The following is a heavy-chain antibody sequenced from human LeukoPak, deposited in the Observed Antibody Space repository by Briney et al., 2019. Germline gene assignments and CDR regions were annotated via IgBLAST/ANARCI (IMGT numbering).Heavy chain of an antibody. D-gene: IGHD6-6*01. CDR1: GFTLSNNW. CDR2: ISTDGSDT. V-gene: IGHV3-74*01. J-gene: IGHJ1*01. Sequence: GGSLRLSCAASGFTLSNNWMHWVRQAPGRGLVWVSGISTDGSDTLYADSVKGRFTISRDNSKNTLYLQMNSLRAEDTAVYYCAKDHSGTSSSPAYFQHWGQGTLVTVSS. CDR3: AKDHSGTSSSPAYFQH.